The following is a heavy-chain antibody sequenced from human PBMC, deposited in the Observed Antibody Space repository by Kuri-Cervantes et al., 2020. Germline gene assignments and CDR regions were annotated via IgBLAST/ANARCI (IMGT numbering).Heavy chain of an antibody. Sequence: GESLKISCAASGFTFSSYWMSWVRQAPGKGLEWVANIKQDGSEKYYVDSVKGRFTISRDNAKNSPYLQMNSLRAEDTAVYYCARDRADIVVVTNAFDIWGQGTMVTVSS. D-gene: IGHD2-2*01. V-gene: IGHV3-7*01. CDR1: GFTFSSYW. CDR2: IKQDGSEK. J-gene: IGHJ3*02. CDR3: ARDRADIVVVTNAFDI.